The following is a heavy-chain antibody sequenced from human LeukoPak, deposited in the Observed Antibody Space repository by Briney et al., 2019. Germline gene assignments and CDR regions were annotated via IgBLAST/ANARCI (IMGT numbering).Heavy chain of an antibody. J-gene: IGHJ4*02. D-gene: IGHD3-9*01. CDR3: ATRVTNDWLRHAPFDY. V-gene: IGHV1-24*01. CDR1: GYTLTELS. Sequence: ASVKVSCKVSGYTLTELSMHWVRQAPGKGLEWMGGFDPGDGETIYAQKFQGRVTMTEDTSTDTAYMELSSLRSEDTAVYYCATRVTNDWLRHAPFDYWGQGTLVTVSS. CDR2: FDPGDGET.